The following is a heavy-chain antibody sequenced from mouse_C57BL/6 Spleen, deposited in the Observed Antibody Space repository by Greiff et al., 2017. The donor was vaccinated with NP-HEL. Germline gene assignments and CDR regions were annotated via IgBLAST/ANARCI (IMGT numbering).Heavy chain of an antibody. CDR3: ARGGNHYAMDY. Sequence: EVNVVESGGGLVKPGGSLKLSCAASGFTFSDYGMQWVRQAPEKGLEWVAYISSGSSTIYYADTVKGRFTISRDNAKNTLFLQMTSLRSEDTAMYYCARGGNHYAMDYWGQGTSVTVSS. J-gene: IGHJ4*01. CDR2: ISSGSSTI. CDR1: GFTFSDYG. D-gene: IGHD2-1*01. V-gene: IGHV5-17*01.